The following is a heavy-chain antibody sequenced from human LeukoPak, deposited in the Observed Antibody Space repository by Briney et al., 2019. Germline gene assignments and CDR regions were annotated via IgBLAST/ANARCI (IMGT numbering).Heavy chain of an antibody. CDR2: ISISGNTI. Sequence: GGSLRLSCAASGFTLSEYYMSWIRQAPGKGLDWVSHISISGNTIHYVESVKGRFTISRDNVKNLLYLQMNSLRVDDTAVYYCARVPPPSGHMDVWGNGTTVTVSS. CDR3: ARVPPPSGHMDV. J-gene: IGHJ6*03. CDR1: GFTLSEYY. D-gene: IGHD6-25*01. V-gene: IGHV3-11*01.